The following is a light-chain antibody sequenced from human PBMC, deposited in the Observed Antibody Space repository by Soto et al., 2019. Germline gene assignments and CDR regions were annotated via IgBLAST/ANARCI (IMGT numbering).Light chain of an antibody. CDR2: DVT. V-gene: IGLV2-11*01. CDR3: SSYTTSTTQV. J-gene: IGLJ2*01. CDR1: SSDVGGYNY. Sequence: QSALTQPRSVSGSPGQSVTISCTGTSSDVGGYNYVSWYQQHPGKAPSLLIYDVTRRPSGVPDRFSGSKSGNTASLTISGLQAEDEADYYCSSYTTSTTQVFGGGTKVTVL.